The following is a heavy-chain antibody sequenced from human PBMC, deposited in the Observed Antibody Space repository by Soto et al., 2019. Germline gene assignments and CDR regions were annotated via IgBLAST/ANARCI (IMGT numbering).Heavy chain of an antibody. CDR2: ISGSGGST. D-gene: IGHD3-10*01. CDR3: AKLHHYYGSGSYIDY. Sequence: GGSLRLSCAASGFTFSSYAMSWVRQAPGKGLEWVSAISGSGGSTYYADSVKGRFTISRDNSKNTLYLQMNSLRAEDTAVYYCAKLHHYYGSGSYIDYWGQGTLVTVSS. V-gene: IGHV3-23*01. J-gene: IGHJ4*02. CDR1: GFTFSSYA.